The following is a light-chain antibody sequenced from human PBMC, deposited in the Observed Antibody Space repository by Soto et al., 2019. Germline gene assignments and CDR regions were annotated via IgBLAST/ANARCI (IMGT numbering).Light chain of an antibody. CDR3: QRYNNWPLT. J-gene: IGKJ4*01. Sequence: EIVMTQSPATLSVSPVERATLSCMASQSVSSNLAWYQQKPGQAPRLLIYGASTRATGIPARFSGSRSGPEFTLTINSLQSEDFAIYYCQRYNNWPLTFGGGTKVDIK. CDR2: GAS. V-gene: IGKV3-15*01. CDR1: QSVSSN.